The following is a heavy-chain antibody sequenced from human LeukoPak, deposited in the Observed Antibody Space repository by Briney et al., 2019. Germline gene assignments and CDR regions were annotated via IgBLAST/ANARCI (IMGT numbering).Heavy chain of an antibody. Sequence: GASVKVSCKASGYTFIGYYIHWLRQAPEQGLEWMGRINPNSGDTNYAQKFQGRVTVTRDTSITTAYMELSRLISDDTAVYFCARDYSSSSLDYWGQGTLVTVSS. CDR2: INPNSGDT. CDR1: GYTFIGYY. D-gene: IGHD6-13*01. V-gene: IGHV1-2*06. J-gene: IGHJ4*02. CDR3: ARDYSSSSLDY.